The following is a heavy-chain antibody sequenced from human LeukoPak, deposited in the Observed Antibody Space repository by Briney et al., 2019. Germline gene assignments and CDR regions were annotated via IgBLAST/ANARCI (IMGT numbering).Heavy chain of an antibody. V-gene: IGHV3-48*01. D-gene: IGHD6-13*01. CDR2: ISSSSSTI. J-gene: IGHJ3*02. Sequence: GGSLRLSCAASGFIFSDYAMHWVRQAPGKGLVWVSYISSSSSTIYYADSVKGRFTISRDNAKNSLYLQMNSLRAEDTAVYYCAGAAAASGAFDIWGQGTMVTVSS. CDR3: AGAAAASGAFDI. CDR1: GFIFSDYA.